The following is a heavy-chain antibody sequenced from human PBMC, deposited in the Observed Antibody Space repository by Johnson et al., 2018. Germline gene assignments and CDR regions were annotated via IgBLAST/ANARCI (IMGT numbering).Heavy chain of an antibody. CDR2: IWFDGTNK. D-gene: IGHD5/OR15-5a*01. CDR1: GFTFSHYG. CDR3: AREAEYSVEYFQD. Sequence: VQLLESGGGVVQPGRSLRLSCAASGFTFSHYGMHWVRQAPGKGLEWLALIWFDGTNKYHADSVKGRFTITRDNSKNTLYRQMNSLGGADTAVYYCAREAEYSVEYFQDWGQGTLVTVSS. V-gene: IGHV3-33*01. J-gene: IGHJ1*01.